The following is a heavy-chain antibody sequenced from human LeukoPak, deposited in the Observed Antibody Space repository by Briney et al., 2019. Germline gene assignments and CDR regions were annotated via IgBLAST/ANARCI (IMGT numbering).Heavy chain of an antibody. CDR3: ARHSTVTSLHYFDY. D-gene: IGHD4-11*01. Sequence: GRSLRLSCAASGFTFDDYAMHWVRQAPGKGLEWVSGISWNSGSIGYADSVKGRFTISRDNAKNSLYLQMNSLRAEDTALYYCARHSTVTSLHYFDYWGQGTLVTVSS. CDR2: ISWNSGSI. V-gene: IGHV3-9*01. CDR1: GFTFDDYA. J-gene: IGHJ4*02.